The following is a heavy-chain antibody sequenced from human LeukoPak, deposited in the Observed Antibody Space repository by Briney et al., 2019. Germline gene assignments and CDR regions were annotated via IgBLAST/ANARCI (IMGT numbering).Heavy chain of an antibody. CDR1: GGSISSYY. Sequence: PSETLSLTCTVSGGSISSYYWSWIRQPPGKGLEWIGYIYYSGSTNYNPSLKSRVTISVDTSKNQFSLKLSSVTAADTAVYYCARDGRFAAYEPDYWGQGTLVTVSS. J-gene: IGHJ4*02. D-gene: IGHD1-26*01. V-gene: IGHV4-59*01. CDR2: IYYSGST. CDR3: ARDGRFAAYEPDY.